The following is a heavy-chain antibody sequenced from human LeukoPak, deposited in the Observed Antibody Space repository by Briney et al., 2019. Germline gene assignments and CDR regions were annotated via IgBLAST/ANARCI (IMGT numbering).Heavy chain of an antibody. D-gene: IGHD6-13*01. V-gene: IGHV3-23*01. CDR3: AKTQAAVGKDWFDP. CDR2: IGGSGGST. Sequence: PGGSLRLSCAASGFTFSNYGMSSVRQAPGKGLEWVSAIGGSGGSTYYADSVKGRFTISRDNSKKTLYMQMKNLRAEEIARYYFAKTQAAVGKDWFDPWGQGTLVTVSS. CDR1: GFTFSNYG. J-gene: IGHJ5*02.